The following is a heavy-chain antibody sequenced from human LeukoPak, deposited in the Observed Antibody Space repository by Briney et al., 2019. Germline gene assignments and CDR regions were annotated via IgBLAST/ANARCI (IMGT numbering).Heavy chain of an antibody. J-gene: IGHJ4*02. CDR2: INPSGGST. V-gene: IGHV1-46*01. CDR3: ARDRYYYDSSGRPIPFDY. Sequence: ASVKVSCKASGYTFTSYYMHWVRQAPGQGLEWMGIINPSGGSTSYAQKFQGRVTMTRDTSTSTVYMELSSLRSEDTAVYYCARDRYYYDSSGRPIPFDYWGQGTLVTVSS. D-gene: IGHD3-22*01. CDR1: GYTFTSYY.